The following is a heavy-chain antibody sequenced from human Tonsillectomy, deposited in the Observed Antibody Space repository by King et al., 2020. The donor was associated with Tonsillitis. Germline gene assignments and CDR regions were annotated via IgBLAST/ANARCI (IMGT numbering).Heavy chain of an antibody. CDR1: GFTFSTYS. J-gene: IGHJ3*02. V-gene: IGHV3-21*01. CDR2: ISSGSSFI. Sequence: VQLVESGGGLVKSGGSLRLSCAASGFTFSTYSMNWVRQAPGKGLEWVSSISSGSSFIYYADSVKGRFTISRDNAKNSLFLQMNSLRAEDTAVYYCAGLREAARPKGDAFDIWGQGTMVTVSS. D-gene: IGHD6-6*01. CDR3: AGLREAARPKGDAFDI.